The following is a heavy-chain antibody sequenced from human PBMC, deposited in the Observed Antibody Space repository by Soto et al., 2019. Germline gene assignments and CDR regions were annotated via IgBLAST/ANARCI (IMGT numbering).Heavy chain of an antibody. D-gene: IGHD2-15*01. CDR2: ISGSGGST. CDR3: AKVAATPEGWCDY. Sequence: GGSLRLSCAASGLPFSSYAMIWVRPAPGKGLEWVSAISGSGGSTYYADSVKGRFTISRDNSKNTLYLQMNSLRAEDTAVYYCAKVAATPEGWCDYWGQGTLVNVSS. J-gene: IGHJ4*02. CDR1: GLPFSSYA. V-gene: IGHV3-23*01.